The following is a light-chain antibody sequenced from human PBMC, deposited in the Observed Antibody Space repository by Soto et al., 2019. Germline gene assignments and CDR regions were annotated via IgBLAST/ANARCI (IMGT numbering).Light chain of an antibody. CDR3: QSFDSRLSGWV. CDR1: SSNIGTGYD. V-gene: IGLV1-40*01. Sequence: QPVLTQPPSVSGAPRQRVTISCTGSSSNIGTGYDVHWYQHLPGTAPKLVLHGNTDRPSGVPDRFSGSKSGTSASLAITGLQAEDEADYYCQSFDSRLSGWVFGGGTKLTVL. CDR2: GNT. J-gene: IGLJ3*02.